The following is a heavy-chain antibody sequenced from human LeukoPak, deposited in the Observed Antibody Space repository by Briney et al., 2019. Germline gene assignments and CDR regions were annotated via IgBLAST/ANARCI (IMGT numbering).Heavy chain of an antibody. CDR3: AKDMGVGATSAFDY. D-gene: IGHD1-26*01. CDR2: ISYDGSNK. CDR1: GFTFSSYG. V-gene: IGHV3-30*18. J-gene: IGHJ4*02. Sequence: GGSLRLSCAASGFTFSSYGMHWVRQAPGKGLEWVAVISYDGSNKYYADSVKGRFTISRDNSKNTLYLLMNSLRAEDTAVYYCAKDMGVGATSAFDYWGQGTLVTVSS.